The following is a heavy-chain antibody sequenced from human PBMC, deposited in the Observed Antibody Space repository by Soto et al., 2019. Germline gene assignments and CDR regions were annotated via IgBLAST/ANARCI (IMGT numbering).Heavy chain of an antibody. Sequence: PGGSLRLSCAAPGFMFSNHGMHWVRQAPGKGLEWVAVIWSDGNNRYYADSVKGRFTISRDNSKNTLYLQMNSLRAEATAVYYCVRGDNWNDEASDYWGQGTLVTVSS. J-gene: IGHJ4*02. CDR3: VRGDNWNDEASDY. CDR2: IWSDGNNR. D-gene: IGHD1-1*01. CDR1: GFMFSNHG. V-gene: IGHV3-33*01.